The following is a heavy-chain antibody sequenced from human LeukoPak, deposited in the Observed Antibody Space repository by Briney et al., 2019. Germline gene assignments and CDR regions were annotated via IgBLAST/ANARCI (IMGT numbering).Heavy chain of an antibody. J-gene: IGHJ4*02. CDR3: SSLLSSGVPKY. CDR2: IHYTSTP. V-gene: IGHV4-59*08. CDR1: GGATSTDN. Sequence: PSETPSLTSTLSGGATSTDNISTIRQSPGNELKCIADIHYTSTPNYSAAFKSRVTISLDASKNQFSLKLRSVTAADTAVYYCSSLLSSGVPKYWGQGALVTVSS. D-gene: IGHD3-22*01.